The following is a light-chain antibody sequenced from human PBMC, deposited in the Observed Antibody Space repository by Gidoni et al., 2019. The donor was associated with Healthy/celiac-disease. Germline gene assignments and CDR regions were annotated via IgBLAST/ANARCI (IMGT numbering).Light chain of an antibody. J-gene: IGKJ1*01. CDR2: AAS. CDR3: QQSYSTPPT. CDR1: QSISSY. Sequence: DIQMTQSPSSLSASVGDRVTITCRASQSISSYLNWYQQNPGKAPKLLIYAASSLQSGVPSRFSGSGSGTDFTLTISSLQPEDFATYYCQQSYSTPPTFGQXTKVEIK. V-gene: IGKV1-39*01.